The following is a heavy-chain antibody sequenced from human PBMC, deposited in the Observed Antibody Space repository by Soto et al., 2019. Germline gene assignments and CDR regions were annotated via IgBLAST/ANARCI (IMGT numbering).Heavy chain of an antibody. J-gene: IGHJ5*02. CDR2: ISYDGSNK. D-gene: IGHD1-26*01. V-gene: IGHV3-30*18. Sequence: PGGSLRLSCAASGFTFSSYGMHWVRQAPGKGLEWVAVISYDGSNKYYADSVKGRFTISRDNSKNTLYLQMNSLRAEDTAVYYCAKDWLVGATIPWFDPWGQGTLVTAPQ. CDR1: GFTFSSYG. CDR3: AKDWLVGATIPWFDP.